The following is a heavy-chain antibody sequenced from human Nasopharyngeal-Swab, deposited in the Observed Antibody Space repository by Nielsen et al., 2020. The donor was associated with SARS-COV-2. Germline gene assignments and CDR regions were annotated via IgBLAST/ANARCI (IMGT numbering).Heavy chain of an antibody. CDR1: GGSISSYY. J-gene: IGHJ4*02. D-gene: IGHD1-20*01. V-gene: IGHV4-59*13. CDR2: IYYSGST. CDR3: ARGQYNWNHFDY. Sequence: SETLSLTCTVSGGSISSYYWSWIRQPPGKGLEWMGYIYYSGSTNYNPSLRSRVTISVDTSKNQFSLKLSSVTAADTAVYYCARGQYNWNHFDYWGQGTLVTVSS.